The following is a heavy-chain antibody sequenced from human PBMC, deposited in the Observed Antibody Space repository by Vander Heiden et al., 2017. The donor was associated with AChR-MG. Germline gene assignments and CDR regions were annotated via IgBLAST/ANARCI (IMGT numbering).Heavy chain of an antibody. CDR1: GGSISSGDYY. D-gene: IGHD4-17*01. CDR3: ARLTTVTKKFDY. Sequence: QLQLQESGPGLVKPSQTLSLTCTVSGGSISSGDYYWSWLRQPPGKGLEWIGYIYYSGSTYYNPSLKSRVTISVDTSKNQFSLKLSSVTAADTAVYYCARLTTVTKKFDYWGQGTLVTVSS. CDR2: IYYSGST. V-gene: IGHV4-30-4*01. J-gene: IGHJ4*02.